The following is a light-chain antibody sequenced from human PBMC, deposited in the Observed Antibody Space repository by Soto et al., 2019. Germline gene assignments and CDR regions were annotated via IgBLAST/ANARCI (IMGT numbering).Light chain of an antibody. CDR1: SSNIGDNP. CDR2: IND. V-gene: IGLV1-44*01. Sequence: QSVLTQPPSASGTPGQRITISCSGSSSNIGDNPVNWYQQLPGAAPKLLIYINDQRPSGVPDRFSGSKSGTSASLAISGLQPEDEADYYCAAWDDSLSGYVFGTGTKLTVL. CDR3: AAWDDSLSGYV. J-gene: IGLJ1*01.